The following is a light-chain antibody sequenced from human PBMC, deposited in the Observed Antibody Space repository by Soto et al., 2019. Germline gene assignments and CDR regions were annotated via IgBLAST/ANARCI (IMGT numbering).Light chain of an antibody. J-gene: IGLJ1*01. V-gene: IGLV2-14*01. CDR2: AVS. CDR1: SSDVGAYNL. CDR3: CSKRSSTYHV. Sequence: QSALTQPASVSGSPGQSITISCRGTSSDVGAYNLVSWYQQHPGRAPKLMIYAVSNRPSGVSNRFSGSKSGNTASLTISGLQAEDEADYYCCSKRSSTYHVLGNGTKLT.